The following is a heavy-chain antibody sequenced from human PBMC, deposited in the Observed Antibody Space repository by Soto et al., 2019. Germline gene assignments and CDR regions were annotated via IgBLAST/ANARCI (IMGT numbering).Heavy chain of an antibody. D-gene: IGHD2-15*01. J-gene: IGHJ6*02. CDR2: INSGGST. CDR3: ARGYCSGASCYSEWSMDV. CDR1: GFTVSSNY. V-gene: IGHV3-53*01. Sequence: EVQLVESGGGLIQPGGSLRLCCAASGFTVSSNYMTWVRQAPGKGLEWVSVINSGGSTDYADSVKGRFTISRDNTKNTLYLQMNSLRAEDTAVYYCARGYCSGASCYSEWSMDVWGQGTTVTVS.